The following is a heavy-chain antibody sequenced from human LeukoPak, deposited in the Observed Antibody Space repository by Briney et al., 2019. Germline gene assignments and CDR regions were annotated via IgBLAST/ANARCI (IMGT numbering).Heavy chain of an antibody. CDR1: GYTFSANG. V-gene: IGHV3-33*01. Sequence: GRSLRLSCVASGYTFSANGMHWVRQAPGKGLEWVGMISYDGSDEYYADSVKGRFTISRDDSENTLYLQINSLRVEDTAVYYCARDFSGDYYFDYWGQGTLVTVSS. D-gene: IGHD7-27*01. J-gene: IGHJ4*02. CDR3: ARDFSGDYYFDY. CDR2: ISYDGSDE.